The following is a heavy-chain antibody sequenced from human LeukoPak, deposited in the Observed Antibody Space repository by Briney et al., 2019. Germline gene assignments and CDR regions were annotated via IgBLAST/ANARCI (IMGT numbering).Heavy chain of an antibody. V-gene: IGHV3-23*01. J-gene: IGHJ4*02. CDR3: AKGGCSGGSCYYPYYFDY. Sequence: GGSLRLSCAASGFTFSSYAVSWVRQAPGKGLEWVSAISGSGGSTYYADSVKGRFTISRDNSKNTLYLQMNSLRAEDTAVYYCAKGGCSGGSCYYPYYFDYWGQGTLVTVSS. CDR2: ISGSGGST. D-gene: IGHD2-15*01. CDR1: GFTFSSYA.